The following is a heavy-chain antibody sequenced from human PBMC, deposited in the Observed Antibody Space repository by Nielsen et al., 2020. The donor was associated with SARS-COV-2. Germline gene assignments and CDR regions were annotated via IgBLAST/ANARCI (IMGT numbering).Heavy chain of an antibody. CDR2: ISGSGGGGAT. CDR1: GFTFSSYS. V-gene: IGHV3-23*01. Sequence: GESLKISCAASGFTFSSYSMSWVRQAPGKGLEWVSAISGSGGGGATYYADSVKGRFTISRDNAKNSLYLQMNSLRAEDTALYYCAKVSSEDSGSYVDYWGQGTLVTVSS. D-gene: IGHD1-26*01. CDR3: AKVSSEDSGSYVDY. J-gene: IGHJ4*02.